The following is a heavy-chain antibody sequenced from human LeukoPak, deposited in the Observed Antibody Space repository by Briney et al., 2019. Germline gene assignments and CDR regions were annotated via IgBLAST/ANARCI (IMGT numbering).Heavy chain of an antibody. D-gene: IGHD4-17*01. V-gene: IGHV1-8*03. Sequence: ASVKVSCKASGYTFTSYDINWVRQATGQGLEWMGWMNPNSGNTGYAQKFQGRVTITRNTSISTAYMELSSLRSEGTAVYYCASTPPRLTMVTTDAFDVWGQGTMVTVSS. CDR2: MNPNSGNT. CDR3: ASTPPRLTMVTTDAFDV. CDR1: GYTFTSYD. J-gene: IGHJ3*01.